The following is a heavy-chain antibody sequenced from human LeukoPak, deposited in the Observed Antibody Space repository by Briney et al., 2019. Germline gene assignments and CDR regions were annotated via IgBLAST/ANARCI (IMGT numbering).Heavy chain of an antibody. CDR2: INTNTGNP. D-gene: IGHD3-10*01. CDR1: GYTFTSYA. J-gene: IGHJ4*02. Sequence: ASVKVSCKASGYTFTSYAMNWVRQAPGQGLEWMGWINTNTGNPTSAQGFTGRFVFSLDTSVSTAYLQISSLKAEDTAVYYCARGSTRGYGSGSYYDLGYWGQGPLVTVSS. V-gene: IGHV7-4-1*02. CDR3: ARGSTRGYGSGSYYDLGY.